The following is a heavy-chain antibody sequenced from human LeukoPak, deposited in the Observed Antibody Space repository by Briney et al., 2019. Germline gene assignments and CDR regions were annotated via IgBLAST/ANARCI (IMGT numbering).Heavy chain of an antibody. J-gene: IGHJ5*02. D-gene: IGHD6-6*01. CDR2: MNPNSGNT. CDR1: GYTFTTYD. CDR3: ARRSSGRIAARPYWFDP. V-gene: IGHV1-8*03. Sequence: ASVKVSCKASGYTFTTYDINWVRQATGQGLEWMGWMNPNSGNTGYAQKFQGRVTITRNTSISTAYMELSSLRSEDTAVYYCARRSSGRIAARPYWFDPWGQGTLVAVSS.